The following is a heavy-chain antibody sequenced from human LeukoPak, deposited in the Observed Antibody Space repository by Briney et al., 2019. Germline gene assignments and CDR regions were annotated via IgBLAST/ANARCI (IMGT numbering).Heavy chain of an antibody. CDR1: GGSISSSSYY. J-gene: IGHJ4*02. CDR3: ASEDTAMVWGYFDY. V-gene: IGHV4-39*01. D-gene: IGHD5-18*01. CDR2: IYYSGST. Sequence: SETRSLTCTVSGGSISSSSYYWGWIRQPPGKGLEWIGSIYYSGSTYYNPSLKSRVTISVDTSKNQFSLKLSSVTAADTAVYYCASEDTAMVWGYFDYWGQGTLVTVSS.